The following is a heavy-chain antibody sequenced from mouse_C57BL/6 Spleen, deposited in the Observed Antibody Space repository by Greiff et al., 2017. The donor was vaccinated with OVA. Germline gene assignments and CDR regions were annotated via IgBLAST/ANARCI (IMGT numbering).Heavy chain of an antibody. CDR1: GFTFSDYG. Sequence: VQLKQSGGGLVKPGGSLKLSCAASGFTFSDYGMHWVRQAPEKGLEWVAYISSGSSTIYYADTVKGRFTISRDNAKNTLFLQMTSLRSEDTAMYYCARPVGMDYWGQGTSVTVSS. CDR3: ARPVGMDY. V-gene: IGHV5-17*01. CDR2: ISSGSSTI. J-gene: IGHJ4*01.